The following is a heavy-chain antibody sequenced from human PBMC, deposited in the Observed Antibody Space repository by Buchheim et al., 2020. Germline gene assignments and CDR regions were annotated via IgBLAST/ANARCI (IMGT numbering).Heavy chain of an antibody. V-gene: IGHV4-61*01. Sequence: QVQLQEAGPGLVKPSETLSLTCTVSGGSVSSGTYYWSWIRQPPGKGLEWIGYIYYSGSTNYNPSLKSRVTISVDTSNHQFSLKLSSVTVADTAVYFCARETYCSGNSCLYYFDYWGQGTL. J-gene: IGHJ4*02. CDR1: GGSVSSGTYY. CDR3: ARETYCSGNSCLYYFDY. CDR2: IYYSGST. D-gene: IGHD2-15*01.